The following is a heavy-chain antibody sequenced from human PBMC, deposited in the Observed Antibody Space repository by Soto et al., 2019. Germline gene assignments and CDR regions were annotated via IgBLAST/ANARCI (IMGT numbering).Heavy chain of an antibody. J-gene: IGHJ6*02. D-gene: IGHD2-2*01. V-gene: IGHV1-3*01. CDR2: INAGSGHT. CDR1: GYTFASYA. CDR3: ARGSRPAAIEDYFYNDMDV. Sequence: QVQLVQSGAEVKKPGASVKVSCRASGYTFASYAMHWVRQAPGQRLEWMGWINAGSGHTKYSQKFQGRVTITRDTSATTAYMERSSLRSEDTDVYYCARGSRPAAIEDYFYNDMDVWGQGTTVTVSS.